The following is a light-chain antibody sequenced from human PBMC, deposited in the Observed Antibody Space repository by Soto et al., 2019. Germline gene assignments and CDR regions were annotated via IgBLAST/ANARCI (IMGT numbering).Light chain of an antibody. J-gene: IGLJ2*01. CDR3: CSYAGTVV. CDR2: EGS. Sequence: QAVVTQPASVSGSPGQSITISCTGTSSDVGSYNLVSWYQPQPGKAPKLMIYEGSKRPSGVSNRVSGSKSGNTASLTISGLQDEDEADYYCCSYAGTVVFGGGTKLTVL. V-gene: IGLV2-23*01. CDR1: SSDVGSYNL.